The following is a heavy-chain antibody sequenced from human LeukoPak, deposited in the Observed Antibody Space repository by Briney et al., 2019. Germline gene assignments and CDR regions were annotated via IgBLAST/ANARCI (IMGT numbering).Heavy chain of an antibody. CDR2: INEDGSEK. CDR3: AKAPPYSSGWFQYYFDY. CDR1: GFTFSSFW. D-gene: IGHD6-19*01. Sequence: PGGSLRLSCVASGFTFSSFWMSWVRRAPGKGLEWVANINEDGSEKYYVDSVKGRFTISRDNAKNSLYLQMNSLRAEDTALYYCAKAPPYSSGWFQYYFDYWGQGTLVTVSS. J-gene: IGHJ4*02. V-gene: IGHV3-7*05.